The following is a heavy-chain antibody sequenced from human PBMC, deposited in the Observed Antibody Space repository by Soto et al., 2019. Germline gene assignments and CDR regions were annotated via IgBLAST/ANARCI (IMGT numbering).Heavy chain of an antibody. CDR3: ASGDTRKYNWNLPWFAFDI. CDR1: GYTFTSYY. D-gene: IGHD1-20*01. CDR2: INPSGGST. J-gene: IGHJ3*02. V-gene: IGHV1-46*01. Sequence: GASVKVSCKASGYTFTSYYMHWVRQAPAQGLEWMGIINPSGGSTSYAQKFQGRVTMTRDTSTSTVYMELSRLRSEDTAVYYCASGDTRKYNWNLPWFAFDIWGQGTMVTVSS.